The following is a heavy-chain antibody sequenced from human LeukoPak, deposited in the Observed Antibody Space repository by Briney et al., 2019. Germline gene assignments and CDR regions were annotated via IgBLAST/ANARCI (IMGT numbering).Heavy chain of an antibody. Sequence: GESLKISCKGSGYRFTSYWIGWVRQMPGKGLEWMGIIYPGDSDTRYSPSFRGQVTISADKSISTAYLQWSSLKASDTAMYYCARSHCSSTSCPDYMDVWGKGTTVTVSS. J-gene: IGHJ6*03. D-gene: IGHD2-2*01. V-gene: IGHV5-51*01. CDR3: ARSHCSSTSCPDYMDV. CDR2: IYPGDSDT. CDR1: GYRFTSYW.